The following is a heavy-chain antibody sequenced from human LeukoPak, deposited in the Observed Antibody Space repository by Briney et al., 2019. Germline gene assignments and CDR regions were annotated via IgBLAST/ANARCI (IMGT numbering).Heavy chain of an antibody. CDR2: IIPIFGTA. CDR3: ARDDGDYSFDY. CDR1: GGTFSSYA. D-gene: IGHD4-17*01. J-gene: IGHJ4*02. Sequence: ASVKVSCKASGGTFSSYAISWVRQAPGQGLEWMGGIIPIFGTANYAQEFQGRVTITADESTSTAYMELSSLRSEDTAVYYCARDDGDYSFDYWGQGTLVTVSS. V-gene: IGHV1-69*13.